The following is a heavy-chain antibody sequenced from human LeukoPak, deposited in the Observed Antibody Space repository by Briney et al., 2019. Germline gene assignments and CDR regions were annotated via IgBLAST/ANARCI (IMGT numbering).Heavy chain of an antibody. J-gene: IGHJ5*02. D-gene: IGHD3-9*01. CDR2: IYHSGST. CDR3: ARADYDNLSGNLA. Sequence: SETLSLTSVDSVGSITSSNWSSWVRQPPGKGLEWIGEIYHSGSTNYNPSLKSRVTISVDKSKNQFSLKLSSVTAADTAVYYCARADYDNLSGNLAWGQGTLVTISS. CDR1: VGSITSSNW. V-gene: IGHV4-4*02.